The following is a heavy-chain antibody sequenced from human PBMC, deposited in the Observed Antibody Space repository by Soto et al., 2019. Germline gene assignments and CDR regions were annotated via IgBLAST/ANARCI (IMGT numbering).Heavy chain of an antibody. J-gene: IGHJ4*02. V-gene: IGHV3-23*01. Sequence: EVQLLESGGGLVQPGGSLRLSCAASGFTFSSYAMSWVRQAPGKGLEWVSAISGSGGSTYYADSVKGRFTISRDNSKNPLYLQMNTLRAEHTAVYYCAKDHQLWFGESNYFDYRGQGTLVPVSS. CDR2: ISGSGGST. CDR3: AKDHQLWFGESNYFDY. D-gene: IGHD3-10*01. CDR1: GFTFSSYA.